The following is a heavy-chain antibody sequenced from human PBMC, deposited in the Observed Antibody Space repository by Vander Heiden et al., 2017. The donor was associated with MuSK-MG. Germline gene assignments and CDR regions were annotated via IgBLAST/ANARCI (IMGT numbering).Heavy chain of an antibody. CDR2: IYHSGRT. D-gene: IGHD6-19*01. CDR1: GYSISSGYY. V-gene: IGHV4-38-2*01. CDR3: ARFGAVAGYNWFDP. Sequence: QVQLQESGPGLVKPSETLSLTCAVSGYSISSGYYWGWIRQPPGKGLEWIGSIYHSGRTYYNPSLKSRVTISVDTSKNQFSRKLSSVTAADTAVYYCARFGAVAGYNWFDPWGQGTLVTVSS. J-gene: IGHJ5*02.